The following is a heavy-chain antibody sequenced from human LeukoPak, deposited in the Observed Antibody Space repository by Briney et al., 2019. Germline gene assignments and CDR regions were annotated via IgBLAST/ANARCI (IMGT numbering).Heavy chain of an antibody. CDR3: AKTLSSYGGSDY. D-gene: IGHD4-23*01. Sequence: GSLRLSCAASGFTVNSNYMSWVRQAPGKGPEWISVIYNDGNTDYADSVKGRLTVSRDNSKNTVYLQMNSLRAEDTAVYYCAKTLSSYGGSDYWGQGTLVTVSS. J-gene: IGHJ4*02. CDR1: GFTVNSNY. V-gene: IGHV3-53*01. CDR2: IYNDGNT.